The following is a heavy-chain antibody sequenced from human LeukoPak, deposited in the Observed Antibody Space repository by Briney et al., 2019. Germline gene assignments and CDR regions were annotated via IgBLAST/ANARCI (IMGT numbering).Heavy chain of an antibody. CDR3: ARHNPKNWNYRYYYYMDV. V-gene: IGHV4-39*01. J-gene: IGHJ6*03. D-gene: IGHD1-7*01. CDR1: GGSIRSSSYY. CDR2: IYYSGST. Sequence: SETLSLTCTVSGGSIRSSSYYWGWIRQPPGKGLEWIGSIYYSGSTYYNPSLKSRVTISVDTSKNQFSLKLSSVTAADTAVYYCARHNPKNWNYRYYYYMDVWGKGTTVTVSS.